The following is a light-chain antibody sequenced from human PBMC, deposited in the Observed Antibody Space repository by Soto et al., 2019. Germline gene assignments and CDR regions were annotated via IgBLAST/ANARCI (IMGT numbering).Light chain of an antibody. CDR3: QHYNSYSEA. CDR1: QSISSW. V-gene: IGKV1-5*03. CDR2: KAS. Sequence: DIQMTQSPSTLFPPVGERLILTCRASQSISSWLAWYQQKPGKAPKLLIYKASTLKSGVPSRFSGSGSGTEFTLTISSLQPDECATYYCQHYNSYSEAFGHGTQGDIK. J-gene: IGKJ1*01.